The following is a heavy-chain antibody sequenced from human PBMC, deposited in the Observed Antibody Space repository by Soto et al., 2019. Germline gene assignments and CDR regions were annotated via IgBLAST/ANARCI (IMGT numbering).Heavy chain of an antibody. D-gene: IGHD6-19*01. CDR1: GYIFSTYA. V-gene: IGHV1-3*01. Sequence: ASVKVSCKASGYIFSTYAMHWVRQAPGQRHECMGWINPANGNTEYSQKFQGRVTFTGDTSTSTVYMEMSSLRTEDTAVFYCARERDTSGWETFYYWGQGTLVTVSS. J-gene: IGHJ4*02. CDR2: INPANGNT. CDR3: ARERDTSGWETFYY.